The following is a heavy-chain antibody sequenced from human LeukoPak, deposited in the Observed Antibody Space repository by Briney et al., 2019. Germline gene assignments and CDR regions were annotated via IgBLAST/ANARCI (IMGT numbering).Heavy chain of an antibody. J-gene: IGHJ4*02. CDR3: ARRDLQRAYYFDY. CDR2: IYYSGST. CDR1: GGSFSSGSYY. Sequence: SETLSLTCTVSGGSFSSGSYYWSWVRQPPGTGLEWIGYIYYSGSTNYNPSLKSRVTISVDTSKNQFSLKLSSVTAADTAVYYCARRDLQRAYYFDYWGQGTLVTVSS. D-gene: IGHD5-24*01. V-gene: IGHV4-61*01.